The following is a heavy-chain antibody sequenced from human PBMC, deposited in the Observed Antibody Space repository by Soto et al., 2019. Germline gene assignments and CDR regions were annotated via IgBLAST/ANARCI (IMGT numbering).Heavy chain of an antibody. CDR3: ARDRQYYDFWSDYYDYYYYGMDV. Sequence: SETLSLTCTVSGGSISSGGYYWSWIRQHPGKGLEWIGYIYYSGSTYYNPSPKSRVTISVDTSKNQFSLKLSSVTAADTAVYYCARDRQYYDFWSDYYDYYYYGMDVWGQGTTVTVSS. J-gene: IGHJ6*02. D-gene: IGHD3-3*01. CDR1: GGSISSGGYY. CDR2: IYYSGST. V-gene: IGHV4-31*03.